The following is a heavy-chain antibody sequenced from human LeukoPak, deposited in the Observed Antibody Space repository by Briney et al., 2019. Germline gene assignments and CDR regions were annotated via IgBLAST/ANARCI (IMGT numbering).Heavy chain of an antibody. Sequence: SETLSLTCAVHGGSFSGYYWSWIRQPPGKGLEWIGEINHSGSTNYNPSLKSRVTISVDTSKNQFSLKLSSVTAADTAVYYCARGSTSYYYDSSGYPQRYYFDYWGQGTLVTVSS. D-gene: IGHD3-22*01. CDR1: GGSFSGYY. J-gene: IGHJ4*02. V-gene: IGHV4-34*01. CDR2: INHSGST. CDR3: ARGSTSYYYDSSGYPQRYYFDY.